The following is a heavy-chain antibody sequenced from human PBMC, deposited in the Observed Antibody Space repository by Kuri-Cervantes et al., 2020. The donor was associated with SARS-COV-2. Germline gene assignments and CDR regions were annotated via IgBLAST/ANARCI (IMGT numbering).Heavy chain of an antibody. J-gene: IGHJ4*02. CDR3: ARGFKQSNGVDY. V-gene: IGHV3-21*01. D-gene: IGHD2-8*01. CDR2: ISSSSSYI. Sequence: GGSLRLSCAASGFTFSSYSMNWARQAPGKGLEWVSSISSSSSYIYYADSVKGRFTISRDNAKNSLYLQMNSLRAEDTAVYYCARGFKQSNGVDYWGQGTLVTVSS. CDR1: GFTFSSYS.